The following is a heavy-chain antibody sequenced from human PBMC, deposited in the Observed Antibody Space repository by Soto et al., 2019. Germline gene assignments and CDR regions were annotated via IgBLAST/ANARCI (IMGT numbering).Heavy chain of an antibody. J-gene: IGHJ5*02. D-gene: IGHD6-13*01. CDR3: ARAAIHGSSWYFWFDP. Sequence: GASVKVSCRTSGGTFGSHAINWVRQAPGQGLEWMGGIIPMFGTTNYAQKFKGRVTISADESTSTAYMELSSLRSEDAAVYYCARAAIHGSSWYFWFDPWGQGTLVTVSS. V-gene: IGHV1-69*13. CDR1: GGTFGSHA. CDR2: IIPMFGTT.